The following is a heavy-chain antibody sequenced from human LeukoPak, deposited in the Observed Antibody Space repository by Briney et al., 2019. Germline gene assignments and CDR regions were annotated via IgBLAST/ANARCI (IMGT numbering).Heavy chain of an antibody. CDR3: ARVQYVAGWYYENH. Sequence: SETLSLTCTVSGGSISSYYWSWIRQPPGKGLEWIGYIYYSGSTNYNPSLKSRVTISVDTSKNQFSLKLSSVTAADTAVYYCARVQYVAGWYYENHWGQGTLVTVSS. CDR1: GGSISSYY. CDR2: IYYSGST. D-gene: IGHD6-19*01. V-gene: IGHV4-59*01. J-gene: IGHJ5*02.